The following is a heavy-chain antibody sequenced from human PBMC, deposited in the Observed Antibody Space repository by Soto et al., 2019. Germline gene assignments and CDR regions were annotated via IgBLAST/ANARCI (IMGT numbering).Heavy chain of an antibody. V-gene: IGHV4-59*01. J-gene: IGHJ2*01. CDR3: ARDVELGIRWYFDL. CDR1: GGSISSYY. D-gene: IGHD7-27*01. CDR2: IYYSGST. Sequence: SETLSLTCTVSGGSISSYYWSWIRQPPGKGLEWIGYIYYSGSTNYNPSLKSRVTISVDTSKNQFSLKLSSVTAADTAVYYCARDVELGIRWYFDLWGRDTLVTVSS.